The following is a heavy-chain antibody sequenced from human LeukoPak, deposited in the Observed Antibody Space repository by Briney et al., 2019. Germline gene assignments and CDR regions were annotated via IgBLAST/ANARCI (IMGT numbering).Heavy chain of an antibody. CDR2: ISYDGSNK. J-gene: IGHJ4*02. Sequence: GGSLRLSCAASGFTFSSYGMHWVRQAPGKGLEWVAVISYDGSNKYYADSVKGRFTISRDNSKNTLYLQMNSLRAEDTAVYYCARIVAAAGTLYFDYWGQGTLVTVSS. V-gene: IGHV3-30*03. CDR3: ARIVAAAGTLYFDY. CDR1: GFTFSSYG. D-gene: IGHD6-13*01.